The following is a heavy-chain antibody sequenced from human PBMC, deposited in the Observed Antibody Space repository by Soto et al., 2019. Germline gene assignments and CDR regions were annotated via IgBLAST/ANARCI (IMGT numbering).Heavy chain of an antibody. V-gene: IGHV1-69*02. D-gene: IGHD2-15*01. Sequence: GASVKVSCKASGGTFSSYTISWVRQAPGQGLEWMGRIIPILGIANYAQKFQGRVTITADKSTSTAYMELSSLRSEDTAVYYCAAYCSGGSCYSSFAYYMDVWGKGTTVTVSS. CDR3: AAYCSGGSCYSSFAYYMDV. CDR2: IIPILGIA. CDR1: GGTFSSYT. J-gene: IGHJ6*03.